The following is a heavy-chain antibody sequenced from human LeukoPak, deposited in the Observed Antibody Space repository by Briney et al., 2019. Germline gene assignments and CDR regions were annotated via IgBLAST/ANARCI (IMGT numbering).Heavy chain of an antibody. CDR2: IIPILGIA. V-gene: IGHV1-69*04. CDR1: GGTFSSYA. D-gene: IGHD3-22*01. CDR3: ARGSSGPDY. Sequence: SVKVSCKASGGTFSSYAISWVRQAPGQGLEWMGRIIPILGIANYAQKLQGRVTMTTDTSTSTAYMELRSLRSDDTAVYYCARGSSGPDYWGQGTLVTVSS. J-gene: IGHJ4*02.